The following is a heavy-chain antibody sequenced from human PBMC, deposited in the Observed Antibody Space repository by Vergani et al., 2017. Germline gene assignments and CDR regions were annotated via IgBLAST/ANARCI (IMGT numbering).Heavy chain of an antibody. CDR3: ARAHIAARPRDYYYYMDV. CDR2: ISSSGSTM. V-gene: IGHV3-11*04. Sequence: QVQLVESGGGLVKPGGSLRLSCAASGFTFSDYYMSWIRQAPGKGLEWVSYISSSGSTMYYADSVKGRFTISRDNAKNSLYLQMNSLRAGDTAVYYCARAHIAARPRDYYYYMDVWGKGTTVTVSS. J-gene: IGHJ6*03. D-gene: IGHD6-6*01. CDR1: GFTFSDYY.